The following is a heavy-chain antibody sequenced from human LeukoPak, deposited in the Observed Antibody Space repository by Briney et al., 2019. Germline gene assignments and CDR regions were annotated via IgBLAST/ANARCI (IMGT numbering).Heavy chain of an antibody. V-gene: IGHV1-46*01. Sequence: ASVKVSCKASGGTFSSYAISWVRQAPGQGLEWMGIINPSGGSTSYAQKFQGRVTMTRDTSTSTVYMELSSLRSEDTAVYYCARVSDSSGFSFDYWGQGTLVTVSS. CDR2: INPSGGST. CDR1: GGTFSSYA. J-gene: IGHJ4*02. CDR3: ARVSDSSGFSFDY. D-gene: IGHD3-22*01.